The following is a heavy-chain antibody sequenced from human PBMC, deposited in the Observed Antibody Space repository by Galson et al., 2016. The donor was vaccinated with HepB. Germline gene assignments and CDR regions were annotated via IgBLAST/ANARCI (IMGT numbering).Heavy chain of an antibody. V-gene: IGHV6-1*01. CDR3: ARGVGRRIEGGGPSYYYYGLDV. Sequence: CAISGDSVSGNSATWNWIRQSPSRGLEWLGRTYYRSKWYVDYAESMKSRIMINPDTSKNQISLQMNSVTPEDSAVYYCARGVGRRIEGGGPSYYYYGLDVWGQGTTVTVSS. CDR1: GDSVSGNSAT. CDR2: TYYRSKWYV. J-gene: IGHJ6*02. D-gene: IGHD3-16*01.